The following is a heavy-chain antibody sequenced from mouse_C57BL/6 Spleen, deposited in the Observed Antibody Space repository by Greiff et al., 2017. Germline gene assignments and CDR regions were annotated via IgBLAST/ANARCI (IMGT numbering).Heavy chain of an antibody. D-gene: IGHD3-2*02. Sequence: EVKLMESGGDLVKPGGSLKLSCAASGFTFSSYGMSWVRQTPDKRLEWVATISSGGSYTYYPDSVKGRFTFSSDNAKNTLYMKMSSLKSEDTAMYYCARQDSSGLDYWGQGTTLTVSS. CDR1: GFTFSSYG. V-gene: IGHV5-6*01. CDR3: ARQDSSGLDY. CDR2: ISSGGSYT. J-gene: IGHJ2*01.